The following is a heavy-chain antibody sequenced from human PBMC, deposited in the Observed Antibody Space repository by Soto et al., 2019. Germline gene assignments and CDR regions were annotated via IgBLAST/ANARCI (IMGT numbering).Heavy chain of an antibody. CDR3: ARQIGYSYGFLLYYFDY. J-gene: IGHJ4*02. CDR2: IYYSGST. V-gene: IGHV4-39*01. Sequence: QLQLQESGPGLVKPSETLSLTCTVSGGSISSSSYYWGWIRQPPGKGLEWIGSIYYSGSTYYNPSLKSRVTISVDTSKNQFSLKLSSVTAADTAVYYCARQIGYSYGFLLYYFDYWGQGTLVTVSS. D-gene: IGHD5-18*01. CDR1: GGSISSSSYY.